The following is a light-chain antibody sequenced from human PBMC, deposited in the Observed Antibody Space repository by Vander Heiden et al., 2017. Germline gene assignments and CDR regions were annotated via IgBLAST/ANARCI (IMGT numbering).Light chain of an antibody. J-gene: IGLJ1*01. Sequence: SYELTQPPSVSVSPGRPARITCSGDALPKQYAYWYQQKPGQAPVLVIYKDSERPSGIPERFSGSSSGTTVTLTISGVQAEDEADYYCQSADSSGTYWVFGTGTKVTVL. CDR1: ALPKQY. CDR3: QSADSSGTYWV. CDR2: KDS. V-gene: IGLV3-25*03.